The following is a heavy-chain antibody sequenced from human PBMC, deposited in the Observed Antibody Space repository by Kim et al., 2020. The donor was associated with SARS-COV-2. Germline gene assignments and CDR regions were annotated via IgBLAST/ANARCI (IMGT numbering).Heavy chain of an antibody. Sequence: SETLSLTCTVSGGSISSYYWSWIRQPPGKGLEWIGYIYYSGSTNYNPSLKSRVTISVDTSKNQFSLKLSSVTAADTAVYYCARVQGYSYGKYYFDYWGQGTLVTVSS. V-gene: IGHV4-59*08. CDR1: GGSISSYY. J-gene: IGHJ4*02. CDR3: ARVQGYSYGKYYFDY. D-gene: IGHD5-18*01. CDR2: IYYSGST.